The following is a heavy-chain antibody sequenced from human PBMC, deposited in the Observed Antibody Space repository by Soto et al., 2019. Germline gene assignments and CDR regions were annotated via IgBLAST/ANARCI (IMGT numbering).Heavy chain of an antibody. D-gene: IGHD3-22*01. CDR2: INPSGGSA. CDR3: ARSYYYDSSGKQPHYYYGMDV. Sequence: GASVKVSCKASGYTFTSYYMHWVRQAPGQGLEWMGIINPSGGSASYAQKFQGRVTMTRDTSTSTVYMELSRLRSDDTAVYYCARSYYYDSSGKQPHYYYGMDVWGQGTTVTVSS. J-gene: IGHJ6*02. CDR1: GYTFTSYY. V-gene: IGHV1-46*01.